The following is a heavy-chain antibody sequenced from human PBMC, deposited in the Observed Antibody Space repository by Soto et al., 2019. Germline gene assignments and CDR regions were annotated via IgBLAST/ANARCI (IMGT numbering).Heavy chain of an antibody. D-gene: IGHD4-17*01. V-gene: IGHV3-23*04. CDR1: GFTFSNYV. J-gene: IGHJ2*01. CDR2: ISGSGGST. CDR3: AKPYGDYVWYFDL. Sequence: EVQLVESGGGLVQPGGSLRLSCAASGFTFSNYVMNWVRQAPGKGLDWVSTISGSGGSTSFADSVKGRFTISRDNFKNTLYLEMNNLRAEDTAVYYCAKPYGDYVWYFDLWGRGTLVTVSS.